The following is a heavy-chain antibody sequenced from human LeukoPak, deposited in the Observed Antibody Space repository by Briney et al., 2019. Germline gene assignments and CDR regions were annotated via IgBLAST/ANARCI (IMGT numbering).Heavy chain of an antibody. J-gene: IGHJ5*02. CDR3: AGHKRWLQPKYNWLDP. V-gene: IGHV1-69*05. Sequence: SVKVSCKASGGTFSSYAISWVRQAPGQGLEWMGGIIPIFGTANYAQKFQGRVTITTDESTSTAYMELSSLRSEDTAVYYCAGHKRWLQPKYNWLDPWGQGTLVTVSS. CDR1: GGTFSSYA. CDR2: IIPIFGTA. D-gene: IGHD5-24*01.